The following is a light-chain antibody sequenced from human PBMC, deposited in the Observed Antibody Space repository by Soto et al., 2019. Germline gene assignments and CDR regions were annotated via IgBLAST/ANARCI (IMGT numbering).Light chain of an antibody. V-gene: IGKV1-39*01. CDR2: GAS. CDR1: QSISTY. Sequence: DIQLTQSPSSLSASVGDRVTITCRASQSISTYLNWFQQKPGKAPRLLIYGASNLQSGVPSRFSGSGSGTDFTLTISSLQPQDFATYYCQESYSVPFFSFGPGTKVDIK. J-gene: IGKJ3*01. CDR3: QESYSVPFFS.